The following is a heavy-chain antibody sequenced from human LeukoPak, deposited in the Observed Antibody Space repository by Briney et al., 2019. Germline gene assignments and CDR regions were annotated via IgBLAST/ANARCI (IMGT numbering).Heavy chain of an antibody. V-gene: IGHV3-21*01. CDR2: ISSSSSYI. J-gene: IGHJ4*02. CDR3: ARADCSSTSCYRFGGDFDY. CDR1: GFTFSSYS. D-gene: IGHD2-2*02. Sequence: GGSLRLSCAASGFTFSSYSMNWVRRAPGKGLEWVSSISSSSSYIYYADSVKGRFTISRDNAKNSLYLQMNSLRAEGTAVYYCARADCSSTSCYRFGGDFDYWGQGTLVTVSS.